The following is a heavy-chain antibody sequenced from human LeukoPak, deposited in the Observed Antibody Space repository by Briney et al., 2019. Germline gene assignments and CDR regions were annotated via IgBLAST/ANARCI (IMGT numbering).Heavy chain of an antibody. CDR1: GGSISSDYF. D-gene: IGHD6-25*01. V-gene: IGHV4-31*11. J-gene: IGHJ5*02. Sequence: SETLSLTCAVSGGSISSDYFWIWIRQHPGRGLEWIGYIHYSGSTYSNPSLKSRVNMSVDTSKNQFSLKLRSVTDADTAVYYCARDANPIAAATYNWFDPWGQGTLVIVSS. CDR3: ARDANPIAAATYNWFDP. CDR2: IHYSGST.